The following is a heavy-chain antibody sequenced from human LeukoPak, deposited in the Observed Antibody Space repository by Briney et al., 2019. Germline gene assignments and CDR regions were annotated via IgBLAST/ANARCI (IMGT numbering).Heavy chain of an antibody. CDR3: AKGAQTGYARGYYFDY. Sequence: GGSLRLSCAASGFTFSSYAMSWVRQAPGKGLEWVSAISGSGGSTYYADSVKGRFTISRDNSKNTLYLQMNSLRAEDTAVYYCAKGAQTGYARGYYFDYWGQGTLVTVSS. D-gene: IGHD3-9*01. CDR2: ISGSGGST. V-gene: IGHV3-23*01. CDR1: GFTFSSYA. J-gene: IGHJ4*02.